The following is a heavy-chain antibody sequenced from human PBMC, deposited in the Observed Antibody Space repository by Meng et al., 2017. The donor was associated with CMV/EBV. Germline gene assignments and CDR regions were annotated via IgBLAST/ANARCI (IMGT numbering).Heavy chain of an antibody. J-gene: IGHJ4*02. CDR3: ARGSTDDNSWYYY. CDR2: ISYDGSNK. CDR1: GFTFSSYA. V-gene: IGHV3-30*04. Sequence: GGSLRLSCAASGFTFSSYAMHWVRQAPGKGLERVAVISYDGSNKYYADSVKGRFTISRDNSKNTLYLQMNSLRAEDTAVYYCARGSTDDNSWYYYWGQGTLVTVSS. D-gene: IGHD6-13*01.